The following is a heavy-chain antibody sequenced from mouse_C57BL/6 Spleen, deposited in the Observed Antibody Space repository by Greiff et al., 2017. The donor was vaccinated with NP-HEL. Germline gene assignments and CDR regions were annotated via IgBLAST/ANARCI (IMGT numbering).Heavy chain of an antibody. CDR3: ARNRGPTDYFDY. Sequence: QVQLQQSGPGLVQPSQSLSITCTVSGFSLTSYGVHWVRQSPGKGLEWLGVIWSGGSTDYNAAFISRLSISKDNSKSQVFFKMNSLQADDTAIYYCARNRGPTDYFDYWGQGTTLTVSS. CDR2: IWSGGST. J-gene: IGHJ2*01. D-gene: IGHD3-3*01. V-gene: IGHV2-2*01. CDR1: GFSLTSYG.